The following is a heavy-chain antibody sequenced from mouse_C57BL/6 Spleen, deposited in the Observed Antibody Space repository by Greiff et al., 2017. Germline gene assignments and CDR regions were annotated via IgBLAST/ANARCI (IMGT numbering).Heavy chain of an antibody. CDR1: GYAFSSSW. V-gene: IGHV1-82*01. Sequence: QVQLQQSGPELVKPGASVKISCKASGYAFSSSWMNWVKQRPGKGLEWIGRIYPGDGDTNYNGKFKGKATLTADKSSSTAYMQRSSLTSEDSAVSFCAREITTVVATGYYAMDYWGQGTSVTVSS. CDR3: AREITTVVATGYYAMDY. D-gene: IGHD1-1*01. J-gene: IGHJ4*01. CDR2: IYPGDGDT.